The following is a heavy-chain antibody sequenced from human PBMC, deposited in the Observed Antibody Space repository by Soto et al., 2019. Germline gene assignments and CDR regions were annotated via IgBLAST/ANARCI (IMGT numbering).Heavy chain of an antibody. V-gene: IGHV3-48*04. J-gene: IGHJ4*02. Sequence: EVQLVESGGGLVQPGGSLRLSCVASGFPFSSYSLVWVRQAPGKGLEWVSYIFATSTTIYYADSVKGRFTVSRDNSQTSLFLLMNSLRAEDTAVYYCARDKDWAFDYWGQGTLVTVSS. CDR1: GFPFSSYS. CDR3: ARDKDWAFDY. CDR2: IFATSTTI. D-gene: IGHD3-9*01.